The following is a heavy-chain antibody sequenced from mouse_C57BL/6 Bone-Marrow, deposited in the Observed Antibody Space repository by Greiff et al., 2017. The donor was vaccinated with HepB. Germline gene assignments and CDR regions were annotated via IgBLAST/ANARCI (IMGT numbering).Heavy chain of an antibody. CDR1: GFTFSDYG. J-gene: IGHJ3*01. V-gene: IGHV5-17*01. D-gene: IGHD1-1*01. Sequence: DVMLVESGGGLVKPGGSLKLSCAASGFTFSDYGMHWVRQAPEKGLEWVAYISSGSSTIYYADTVKGRFTISRDNAKNTLFLQMTSLRAEDTAMYYCARTTVEGFAYWGQGTLVTVAA. CDR3: ARTTVEGFAY. CDR2: ISSGSSTI.